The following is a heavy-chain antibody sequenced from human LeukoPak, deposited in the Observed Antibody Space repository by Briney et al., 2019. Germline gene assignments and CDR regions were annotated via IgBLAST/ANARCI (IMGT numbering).Heavy chain of an antibody. CDR2: ISWNSGSI. CDR1: GFTFDDYA. V-gene: IGHV3-9*03. Sequence: PGRSLRLSCAASGFTFDDYAMHWVRQAPGKGLEWVSGISWNSGSIGYADSVKGRFTISRDNAKNSLYLQMNSLRAEDMALYCCAKEEGGNGFDYWGQGTLVTVSS. D-gene: IGHD2-8*01. J-gene: IGHJ4*02. CDR3: AKEEGGNGFDY.